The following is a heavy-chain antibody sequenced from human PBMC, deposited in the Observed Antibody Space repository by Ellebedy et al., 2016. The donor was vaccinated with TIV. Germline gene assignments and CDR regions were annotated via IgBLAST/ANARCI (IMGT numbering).Heavy chain of an antibody. CDR3: AGAIDH. CDR2: TYSGGST. J-gene: IGHJ4*02. CDR1: GFTVSSIY. V-gene: IGHV3-53*01. Sequence: GESLKISCAASGFTVSSIYMSWVRQAPGKGLEWVSVTYSGGSTYYTDSVKGRFTISRDISKNTLDLQINSLRAEDTAVYYCAGAIDHWGQGTLVTVSS.